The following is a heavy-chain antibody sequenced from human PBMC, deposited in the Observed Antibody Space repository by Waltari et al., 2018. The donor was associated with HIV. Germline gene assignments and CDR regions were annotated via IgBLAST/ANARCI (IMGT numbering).Heavy chain of an antibody. CDR3: TTFTAAGAFDI. J-gene: IGHJ3*02. D-gene: IGHD2-15*01. CDR2: LKSKADGGTT. CDR1: GFTFNNAW. Sequence: EVQLVESGGDLVKPGGSLRLSCAGSGFTFNNAWMNWVRQAPGKWLEWVGRLKSKADGGTTDYAEPVKGRFIVSRDDSKNTLYLQMNSLKTDDTAVYYCTTFTAAGAFDIWGQGTMVTVSS. V-gene: IGHV3-15*01.